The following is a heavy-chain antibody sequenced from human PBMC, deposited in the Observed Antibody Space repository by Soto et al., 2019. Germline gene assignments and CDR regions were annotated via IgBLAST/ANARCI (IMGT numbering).Heavy chain of an antibody. CDR2: ITSSGTIM. D-gene: IGHD2-2*01. Sequence: GGSLRLSCAASGFIFSSYEINWVRQAPGKGLEWVSFITSSGTIMFYSDSVKGRFTISRDNAKNSLYLQMNSLRAEDTAVYYCARVVPAAIFSWFDPWGQGTLVTVSS. CDR1: GFIFSSYE. CDR3: ARVVPAAIFSWFDP. V-gene: IGHV3-48*03. J-gene: IGHJ5*02.